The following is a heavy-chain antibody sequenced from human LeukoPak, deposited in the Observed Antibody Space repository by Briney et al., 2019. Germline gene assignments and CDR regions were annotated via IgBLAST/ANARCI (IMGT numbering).Heavy chain of an antibody. CDR1: GGSISSYY. D-gene: IGHD6-19*01. Sequence: PSETLSLTCTVSGGSISSYYWSWIRQAPGKGLEWVSYIRSSGSTIYYADSVKGRFTISRDNAKNSLYLQMNSLRGEDTAVYYCARYIKGLYSSGIDYWGQGTLVTVSS. CDR2: IRSSGSTI. V-gene: IGHV3-11*01. J-gene: IGHJ4*02. CDR3: ARYIKGLYSSGIDY.